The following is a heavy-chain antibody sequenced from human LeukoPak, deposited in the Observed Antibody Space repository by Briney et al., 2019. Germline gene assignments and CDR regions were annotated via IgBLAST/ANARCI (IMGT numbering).Heavy chain of an antibody. CDR3: AKDISRNYYDSSGYHAGLDY. Sequence: PGRSLRLSCAASGFTFDDYAIHWVRQAPGTGLEWVSGISWNSGSIGYADSVEGRFTISRDNAKNSLYLQMNSLRAEDTALYYCAKDISRNYYDSSGYHAGLDYWGQGTLVTVSS. D-gene: IGHD3-22*01. CDR2: ISWNSGSI. J-gene: IGHJ4*02. V-gene: IGHV3-9*01. CDR1: GFTFDDYA.